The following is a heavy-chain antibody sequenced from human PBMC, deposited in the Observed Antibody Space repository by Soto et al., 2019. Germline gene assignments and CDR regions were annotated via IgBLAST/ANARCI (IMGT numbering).Heavy chain of an antibody. CDR2: ISWNSRSV. J-gene: IGHJ4*02. Sequence: EVQLVESGGGLVQPGRSLRLSCAASGFTFEDYAMHWVRQVPGTGLEWVSSISWNSRSVGYAESVKGRFTVSRDNGKNYLYLQTDSLRAEDTAYYYCVKDKVSSGCVLFAYWGQGILVTVSS. CDR3: VKDKVSSGCVLFAY. V-gene: IGHV3-9*01. D-gene: IGHD6-19*01. CDR1: GFTFEDYA.